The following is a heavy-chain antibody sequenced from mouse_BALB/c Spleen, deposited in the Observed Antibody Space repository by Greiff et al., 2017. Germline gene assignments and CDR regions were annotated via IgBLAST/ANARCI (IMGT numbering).Heavy chain of an antibody. J-gene: IGHJ4*01. CDR1: GFSLTSYG. CDR3: VKGGNGYYHYAMDY. D-gene: IGHD2-3*01. CDR2: IWGDGST. Sequence: VQRVESGPGLVAPSQSLSITCTVSGFSLTSYGVSWVRQPPGKGLEWLGVIWGDGSTNYHSALISRLSISKDNSKSQVFLKLNSLQTDDTATYYCVKGGNGYYHYAMDYWGQGTSVTVSS. V-gene: IGHV2-3*01.